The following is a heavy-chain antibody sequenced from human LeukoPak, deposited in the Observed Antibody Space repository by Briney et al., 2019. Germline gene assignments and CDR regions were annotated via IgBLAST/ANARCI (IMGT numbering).Heavy chain of an antibody. CDR3: AGLISGSPADY. V-gene: IGHV4-39*01. Sequence: SETLSLTCTVSGGSISNSNYHWGWIRQPPGKGLEWIGSIYHSGNTYYNPSLKSRVTISVDTSKNQFSLKLNSMTAADTAVYYCAGLISGSPADYWGQGTLVTVSS. D-gene: IGHD1-26*01. J-gene: IGHJ4*02. CDR2: IYHSGNT. CDR1: GGSISNSNYH.